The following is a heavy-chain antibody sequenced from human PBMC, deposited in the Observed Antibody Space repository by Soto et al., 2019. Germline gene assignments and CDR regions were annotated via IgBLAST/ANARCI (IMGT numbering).Heavy chain of an antibody. D-gene: IGHD1-20*01. Sequence: PGESLKISCKGSGYSFTSYWIGWVRQMPGKALEWMGIIYPGDSDTRYSPSFQGQVTISADKSISTAYLQWSSLKASDTAMYYCARHSVTGGYGYYYYMDVWGKGTTVTVSS. V-gene: IGHV5-51*01. CDR3: ARHSVTGGYGYYYYMDV. J-gene: IGHJ6*03. CDR2: IYPGDSDT. CDR1: GYSFTSYW.